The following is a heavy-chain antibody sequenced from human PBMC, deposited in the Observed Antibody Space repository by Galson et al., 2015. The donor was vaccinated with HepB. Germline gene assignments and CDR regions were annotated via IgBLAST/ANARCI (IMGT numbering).Heavy chain of an antibody. CDR2: IDPSDSYT. D-gene: IGHD2-15*01. J-gene: IGHJ5*02. CDR3: ARGYCSGGSCYSVWFDP. Sequence: QSGAEVKKPGESLRISCKGSGYSFTSYWISWVRQMPGKGLEWMGRIDPSDSYTNYSPSFQGHITISADKSISTAYLQWSSLKAPDTAMYYCARGYCSGGSCYSVWFDPWGQGTLVTVSS. V-gene: IGHV5-10-1*01. CDR1: GYSFTSYW.